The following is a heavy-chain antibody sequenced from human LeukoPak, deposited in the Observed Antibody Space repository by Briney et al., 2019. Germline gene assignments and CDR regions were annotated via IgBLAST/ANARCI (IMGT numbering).Heavy chain of an antibody. CDR2: IHYSGST. Sequence: AETLSLTCTVSGRSISSYYWSWIRQPPGKGLEWLGYIHYSGSTNYNPSLKSRVTISLDTSKNQFSLKLSSVTAADTAVYYCARVLGYSYGYPFDYWGQGTLVTVSS. CDR3: ARVLGYSYGYPFDY. CDR1: GRSISSYY. D-gene: IGHD5-18*01. V-gene: IGHV4-59*01. J-gene: IGHJ4*02.